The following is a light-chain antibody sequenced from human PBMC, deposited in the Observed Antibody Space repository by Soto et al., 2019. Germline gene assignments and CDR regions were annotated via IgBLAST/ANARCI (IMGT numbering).Light chain of an antibody. CDR1: SSDVGSYNH. CDR2: EGN. V-gene: IGLV2-23*03. J-gene: IGLJ2*01. CDR3: CSNAGAGTFV. Sequence: QSVLTQPASVSGSPGQSITISCTGTSSDVGSYNHVSWYQQYPGKAPKLLIYEGNKRPSGVSNRFSGSKSGNTASLSISGLQAEDEADCYCCSNAGAGTFVFGGGTKVTVL.